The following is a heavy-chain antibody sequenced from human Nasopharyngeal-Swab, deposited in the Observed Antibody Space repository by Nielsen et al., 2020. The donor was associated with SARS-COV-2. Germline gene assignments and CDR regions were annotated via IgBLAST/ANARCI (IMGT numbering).Heavy chain of an antibody. V-gene: IGHV4-34*01. CDR2: INHSGRT. J-gene: IGHJ4*02. D-gene: IGHD6-13*01. Sequence: SETLSLTCAVHGGSFSGYYWSWIRQPPGKGLEWIGEINHSGRTNYNPSLKSRVTTSVDTSKNQFSLKLSSVTAADTAVYYCARIAGTFAFVDYWGQGTLVTVSS. CDR3: ARIAGTFAFVDY. CDR1: GGSFSGYY.